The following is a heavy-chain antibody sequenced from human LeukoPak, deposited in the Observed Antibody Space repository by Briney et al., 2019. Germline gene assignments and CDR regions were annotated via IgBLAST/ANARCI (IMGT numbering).Heavy chain of an antibody. CDR1: GASISSSNSY. CDR3: ARAISGWPADAFDI. J-gene: IGHJ3*02. D-gene: IGHD6-19*01. V-gene: IGHV4-39*07. Sequence: KTSETLSLTCTVSGASISSSNSYWGWIRQPPGKGLEWIGSVYYSGSPYYNPSLKSRVTISVDTSKNQFSLKLSSVTAADTAVYYCARAISGWPADAFDIWGQGTMVTVSS. CDR2: VYYSGSP.